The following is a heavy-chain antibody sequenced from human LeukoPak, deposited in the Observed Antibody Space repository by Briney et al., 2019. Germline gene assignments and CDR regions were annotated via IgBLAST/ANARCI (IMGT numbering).Heavy chain of an antibody. D-gene: IGHD5-24*01. J-gene: IGHJ4*02. CDR3: ASLAGMATMDLLGLG. CDR2: INHSGST. CDR1: GGSFSGYY. Sequence: SETLSLTCAVYGGSFSGYYWSWIRQPPGKGLEWIGEINHSGSTNYNPSLKSRVTISVDTSKHPFSLKLSSVTAADTAVYYCASLAGMATMDLLGLGWGQGTLVTVSS. V-gene: IGHV4-34*01.